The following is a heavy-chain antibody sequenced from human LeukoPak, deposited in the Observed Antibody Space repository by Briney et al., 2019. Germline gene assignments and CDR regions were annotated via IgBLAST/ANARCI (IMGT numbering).Heavy chain of an antibody. D-gene: IGHD6-13*01. J-gene: IGHJ5*02. CDR1: GGSISSSSYY. CDR2: IYYSGST. V-gene: IGHV4-39*07. Sequence: PSETLSLTCTVSGGSISSSSYYWGWIRQPPGKGLEWVGSIYYSGSTYYNPSLKSRVTISVDTSKNQFSLKLSSVTAADTAVYYCARFGRAAADGQLGFDPWGQGTLVTVSS. CDR3: ARFGRAAADGQLGFDP.